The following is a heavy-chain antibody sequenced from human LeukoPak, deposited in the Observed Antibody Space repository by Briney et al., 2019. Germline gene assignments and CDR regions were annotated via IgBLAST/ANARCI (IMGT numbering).Heavy chain of an antibody. V-gene: IGHV4-31*02. D-gene: IGHD2-15*01. CDR2: ISYRGST. CDR3: ARISQSSGGFYY. J-gene: IGHJ4*02. CDR1: GGSISNSGGFY. Sequence: SETLSLTCTASGGSISNSGGFYWSWIRQHPGDGLEWIGFISYRGSTYYNPSLKSRVSMSVDTSRSQFPLRLTSVTDEDTAVYYCARISQSSGGFYYWGQGTLVTVSS.